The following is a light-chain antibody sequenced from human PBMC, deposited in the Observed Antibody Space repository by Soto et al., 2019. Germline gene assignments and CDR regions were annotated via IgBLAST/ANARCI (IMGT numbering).Light chain of an antibody. V-gene: IGKV1-39*01. Sequence: DIQMTQSPSSLSASVGDRVTITCRAGQDIRSYLNWYQQKPGKAPQLLIYATSFLQIGVPSRFSASGSGTDFSLVITDLQLEDSATYYCQQGYTSRWTSGQWTKVEI. J-gene: IGKJ1*01. CDR2: ATS. CDR1: QDIRSY. CDR3: QQGYTSRWT.